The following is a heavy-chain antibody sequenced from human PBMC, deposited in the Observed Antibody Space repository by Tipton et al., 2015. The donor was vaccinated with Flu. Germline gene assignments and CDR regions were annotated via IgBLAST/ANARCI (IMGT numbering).Heavy chain of an antibody. Sequence: QLVQSGAEVKKPGESLKISCKGSGYSFTSYWIGWVRQMPGKGLEWMGIIYPGDSVTRYSPSFQGQVTISADKSISTAYLQWSSLKASDTAMHYCARQAGYSSGWYEDSFDYWGQGTLVTVSS. CDR2: IYPGDSVT. J-gene: IGHJ4*02. CDR1: GYSFTSYW. V-gene: IGHV5-51*01. CDR3: ARQAGYSSGWYEDSFDY. D-gene: IGHD6-19*01.